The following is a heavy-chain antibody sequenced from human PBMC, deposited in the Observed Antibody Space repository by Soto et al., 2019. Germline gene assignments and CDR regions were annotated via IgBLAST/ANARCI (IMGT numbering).Heavy chain of an antibody. CDR3: ARFLDILTGYYIFDY. J-gene: IGHJ4*02. CDR2: IYYSGST. V-gene: IGHV4-59*01. Sequence: KTSETLSLTCTVSGGSISSYYWSWIRQPPGKGLEWIGYIYYSGSTNYNPSLKSRVTISVDTSKNQFSLKLSSVTAADTAVYYCARFLDILTGYYIFDYWGQGTLVTVSS. CDR1: GGSISSYY. D-gene: IGHD3-9*01.